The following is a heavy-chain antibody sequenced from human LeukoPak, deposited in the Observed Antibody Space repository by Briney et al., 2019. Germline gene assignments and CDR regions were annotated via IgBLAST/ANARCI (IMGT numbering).Heavy chain of an antibody. D-gene: IGHD3-22*01. CDR3: AKSLPYHYDSSGYPDPSYFDY. J-gene: IGHJ4*02. V-gene: IGHV3-23*01. CDR1: GFTFSDYV. CDR2: ITASGDRT. Sequence: EGSLRLSCAASGFTFSDYVMIWVGQARAKGLEWVSGITASGDRTFYGHSVRGRFTMSRDNSKNTLYLQMNSLRAEDTAVYYCAKSLPYHYDSSGYPDPSYFDYGGEGTLVTASS.